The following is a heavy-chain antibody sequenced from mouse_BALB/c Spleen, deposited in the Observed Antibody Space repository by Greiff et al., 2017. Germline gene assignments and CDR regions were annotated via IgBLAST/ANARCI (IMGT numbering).Heavy chain of an antibody. J-gene: IGHJ4*01. Sequence: EVQLQESGPGLVKPSQSLSLTCTVTGYSITSDYAWNWIRQFPGNKLEWMGYISYSGSTSYNPSLKSRISITRDTSKNQFFLQLNSVTTEDTATYYCAREGAYDYDGGYAMDYWGQGTSVTVSS. CDR1: GYSITSDYA. CDR3: AREGAYDYDGGYAMDY. V-gene: IGHV3-2*02. D-gene: IGHD2-4*01. CDR2: ISYSGST.